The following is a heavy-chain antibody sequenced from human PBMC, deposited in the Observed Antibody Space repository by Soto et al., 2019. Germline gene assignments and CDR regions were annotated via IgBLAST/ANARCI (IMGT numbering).Heavy chain of an antibody. V-gene: IGHV4-59*01. D-gene: IGHD3-3*01. CDR3: ARSTYDFWSGLDY. CDR2: IYYSGST. Sequence: PSETLSLTCTVSGGSISSYYWSWIRQPPGKGLEWIGYIYYSGSTNYNPSLKSRVTISVDTSKNQFSLKLSSVTAADTAVYYCARSTYDFWSGLDYWGQGTPVTVSS. CDR1: GGSISSYY. J-gene: IGHJ4*02.